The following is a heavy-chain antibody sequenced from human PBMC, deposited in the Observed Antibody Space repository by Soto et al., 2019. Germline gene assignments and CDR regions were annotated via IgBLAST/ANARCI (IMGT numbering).Heavy chain of an antibody. D-gene: IGHD2-21*02. Sequence: PSETLSLTCSVSGGSISSGDYYWSWIRQPPGKGLEWIGYIYYSGSTYYNPSLKRRVTISVDTSKNQFSLKLSSVTAADTAVYYCARRDPQYYFDYWGQGTLVTVSS. CDR3: ARRDPQYYFDY. V-gene: IGHV4-30-4*01. CDR1: GGSISSGDYY. CDR2: IYYSGST. J-gene: IGHJ4*02.